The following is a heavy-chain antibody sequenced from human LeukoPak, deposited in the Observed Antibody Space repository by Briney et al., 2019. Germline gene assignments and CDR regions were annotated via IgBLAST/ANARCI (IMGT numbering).Heavy chain of an antibody. CDR1: GYTFTGYY. J-gene: IGHJ6*03. Sequence: ASVKVSCKASGYTFTGYYMHWVRQAPGQGLEWMGWINPNSGGTNYAQKFQGRVTMTRDTSISTAYMELSRLRSDDTAVYYCASVHGDYVGYCYYYMDVWGKGTTVTVSS. V-gene: IGHV1-2*02. CDR3: ASVHGDYVGYCYYYMDV. CDR2: INPNSGGT. D-gene: IGHD4-17*01.